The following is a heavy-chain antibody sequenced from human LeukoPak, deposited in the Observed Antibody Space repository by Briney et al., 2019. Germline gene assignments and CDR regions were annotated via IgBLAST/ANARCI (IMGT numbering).Heavy chain of an antibody. V-gene: IGHV4-34*01. Sequence: PSETLSLTCGVYGGSFSGYSWSWIRQPPGKGLEWIGEINHSGSTNYNPSLKSRVTISIDTSKNQFSLELSSVTAADTAVYYCARGLGIFGVSWFDPWGQGTLVTVSS. D-gene: IGHD3-3*01. CDR3: ARGLGIFGVSWFDP. J-gene: IGHJ5*02. CDR1: GGSFSGYS. CDR2: INHSGST.